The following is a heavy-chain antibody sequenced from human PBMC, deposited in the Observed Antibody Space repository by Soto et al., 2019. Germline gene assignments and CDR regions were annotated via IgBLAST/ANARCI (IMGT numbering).Heavy chain of an antibody. D-gene: IGHD3-16*02. J-gene: IGHJ4*02. V-gene: IGHV3-9*01. CDR3: AKDISLGELSAPDH. Sequence: MDWVRQAPGKGLEWVSGMSWNGGSIAYADSVKGRFTISRDNAKNSLYLQMNSLRPEDTALYYCAKDISLGELSAPDHWGQGTLVTVSS. CDR2: MSWNGGSI.